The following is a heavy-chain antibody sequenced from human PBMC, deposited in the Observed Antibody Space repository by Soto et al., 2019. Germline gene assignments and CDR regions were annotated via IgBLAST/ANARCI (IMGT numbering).Heavy chain of an antibody. J-gene: IGHJ4*02. D-gene: IGHD2-15*01. CDR1: GRSISSVNYY. V-gene: IGHV4-30-4*01. CDR3: ARYGSGECNRGSCYSPFDY. Sequence: QVQLQESGPGLVKPSQTLSLTCTVSGRSISSVNYYWSWIRRPPGKGLEWIGYIYYSGSTYYNPYLRSRVTISVDTSKNQFSLKLSSVTAADTAVYYCARYGSGECNRGSCYSPFDYWGQGTLVTVSS. CDR2: IYYSGST.